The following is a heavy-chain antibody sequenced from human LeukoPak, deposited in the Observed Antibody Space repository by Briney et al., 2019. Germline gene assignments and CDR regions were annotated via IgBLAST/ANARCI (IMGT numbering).Heavy chain of an antibody. CDR3: ARLTHYYYDSSGYRYYYGMDV. CDR2: ISAYNGNT. D-gene: IGHD3-22*01. V-gene: IGHV1-18*01. CDR1: GYTFTSYG. J-gene: IGHJ6*02. Sequence: ASVKVSCKASGYTFTSYGISWVRQAPGQGLEWMGWISAYNGNTNYAQKLQGRVTMTTDTSTSTAYMELRSLRSDDTAVYYCARLTHYYYDSSGYRYYYGMDVWGQGTTVTVSS.